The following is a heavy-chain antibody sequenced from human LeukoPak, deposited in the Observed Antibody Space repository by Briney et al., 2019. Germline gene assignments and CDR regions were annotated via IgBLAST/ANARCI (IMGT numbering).Heavy chain of an antibody. CDR2: ITSTSTYI. CDR3: VRRGPNNSGLDY. V-gene: IGHV3-21*01. J-gene: IGHJ4*02. Sequence: PGGSLRLSCAASGFTFSSYTFKWVRQAPGKGLEWVASITSTSTYIYYADSVQGRFAVSRDNAKNSLYLQMNSLRAEDTAVFYCVRRGPNNSGLDYWGQGPLVTVSS. CDR1: GFTFSSYT. D-gene: IGHD5-12*01.